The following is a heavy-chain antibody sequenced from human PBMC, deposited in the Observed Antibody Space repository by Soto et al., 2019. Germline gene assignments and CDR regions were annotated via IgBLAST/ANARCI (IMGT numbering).Heavy chain of an antibody. V-gene: IGHV3-11*06. D-gene: IGHD3-10*01. CDR2: ISSSSSYT. CDR3: ARVARYYYGSGSLNWFDP. J-gene: IGHJ5*02. Sequence: VGSLRLSCAASGFTFSDYYMSWIRQAPGKGLEWVSYISSSSSYTNYADSVKGRFTISRDNAKNSLYLQMNSLRAEDTAVYYCARVARYYYGSGSLNWFDPWGQGTLVTVSS. CDR1: GFTFSDYY.